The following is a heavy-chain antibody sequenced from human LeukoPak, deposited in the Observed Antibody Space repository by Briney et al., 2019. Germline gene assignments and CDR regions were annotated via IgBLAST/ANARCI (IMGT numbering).Heavy chain of an antibody. Sequence: GGSLRLSCAASGFTFSSYAMHWVRQAPGKGLEWVAVISYDGSNKYYADSVKGRFTISRDNSKNTLYLQMNSLRAEDTAVYYCAKDGGPDYDYVWGSYQAMYYFDYWGQGTLVTVSS. CDR2: ISYDGSNK. CDR3: AKDGGPDYDYVWGSYQAMYYFDY. J-gene: IGHJ4*02. CDR1: GFTFSSYA. V-gene: IGHV3-30-3*01. D-gene: IGHD3-16*02.